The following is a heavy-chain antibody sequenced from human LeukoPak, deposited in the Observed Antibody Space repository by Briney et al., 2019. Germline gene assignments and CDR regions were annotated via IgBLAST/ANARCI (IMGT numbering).Heavy chain of an antibody. V-gene: IGHV3-11*01. CDR2: ISSSGSTI. J-gene: IGHJ4*02. CDR3: ARWSISSSSWYIFGY. CDR1: GFTFSDYY. D-gene: IGHD6-13*01. Sequence: GGSLRLSCAASGFTFSDYYMSWIRQAPGKGLEWVSYISSSGSTIYYADSVKGRFTISRDNAKNSLYLQMNSLRAEDTAVYYCARWSISSSSWYIFGYWGQGTLVTVSS.